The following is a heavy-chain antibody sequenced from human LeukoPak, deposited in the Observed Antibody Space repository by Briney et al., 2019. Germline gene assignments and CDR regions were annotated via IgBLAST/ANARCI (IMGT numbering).Heavy chain of an antibody. V-gene: IGHV3-53*01. Sequence: GGSLRLSCAASGFSVTSRYINWVRQAPGKGLEWVLVVESGGDTSYANSVKGRFTVSRDIFQNTLYLQMNNLRAEDTAVYYCARVGSYYDMDVWGQGTTVTVSS. CDR2: VESGGDT. CDR3: ARVGSYYDMDV. CDR1: GFSVTSRY. D-gene: IGHD3-10*01. J-gene: IGHJ6*02.